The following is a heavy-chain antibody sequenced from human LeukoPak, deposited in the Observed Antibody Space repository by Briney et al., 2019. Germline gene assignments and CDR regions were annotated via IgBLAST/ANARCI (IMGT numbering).Heavy chain of an antibody. Sequence: GGSLRLSCAASGFTFSDYYMSWIRQAPGKGLEWVSYISSSGSTIYYADSVKGRFTISRDNAKNSLYLQMNSLRAEDTAVYYWAKVHAPLAIYYFDYWGQGTLVTVSS. CDR3: AKVHAPLAIYYFDY. J-gene: IGHJ4*02. D-gene: IGHD2-2*02. V-gene: IGHV3-11*04. CDR2: ISSSGSTI. CDR1: GFTFSDYY.